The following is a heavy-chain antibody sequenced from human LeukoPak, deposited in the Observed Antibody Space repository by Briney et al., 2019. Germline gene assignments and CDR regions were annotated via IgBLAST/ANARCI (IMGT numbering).Heavy chain of an antibody. CDR2: INQSGST. D-gene: IGHD6-19*01. CDR1: GGSFSGYY. V-gene: IGHV4-34*01. CDR3: ARGVFFAIAVAGTNFNWFDP. J-gene: IGHJ5*02. Sequence: SETLSLTCAVYGGSFSGYYWSWIRQPPGKGLEWIGEINQSGSTNYNPSLKSRVTISVDTSKNQFSLKLSSVTAADTAVYYCARGVFFAIAVAGTNFNWFDPWGQGTLVTVSS.